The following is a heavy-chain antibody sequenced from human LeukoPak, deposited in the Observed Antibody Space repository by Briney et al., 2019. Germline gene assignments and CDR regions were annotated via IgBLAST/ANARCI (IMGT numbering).Heavy chain of an antibody. CDR2: IYYSGST. Sequence: PSETLSLTCTVSGGSISSSSYYWGWIRQPPGKGLEWIGSIYYSGSTYYNPSLKSRVTISVDTSKNQFSLKLSSVTAADTVVYYCARDRDYYDSSGFDIWGQGTMVTVSS. CDR1: GGSISSSSYY. V-gene: IGHV4-39*07. CDR3: ARDRDYYDSSGFDI. D-gene: IGHD3-22*01. J-gene: IGHJ3*02.